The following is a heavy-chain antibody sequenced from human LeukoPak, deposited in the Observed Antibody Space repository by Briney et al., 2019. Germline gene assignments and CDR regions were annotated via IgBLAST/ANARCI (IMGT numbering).Heavy chain of an antibody. D-gene: IGHD1-1*01. CDR2: TGTASDT. J-gene: IGHJ6*03. Sequence: PGRSLRLSCAASGFTFSSFDMHWVRQPTGQGLEWVSTTGTASDTYYPGSVEGRFTLSRDNAKNSLYLQMNSLTAGDTAVYYCARGPPRGKYYYMDVWGKGTTVTVSS. V-gene: IGHV3-13*01. CDR1: GFTFSSFD. CDR3: ARGPPRGKYYYMDV.